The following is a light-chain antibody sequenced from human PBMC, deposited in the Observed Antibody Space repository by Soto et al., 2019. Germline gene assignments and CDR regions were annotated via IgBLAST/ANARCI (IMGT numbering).Light chain of an antibody. V-gene: IGLV2-14*01. CDR3: GSYPSSSTYV. J-gene: IGLJ1*01. CDR2: DVS. Sequence: QSALTQPASVSGSPGQSITISCTGTSSDVGGYNYVSWYQQHPGKAPKLMIYDVSNRPSGVSNRFSGSKSGNTASLTISGLQAEDEADYYCGSYPSSSTYVFGTGTKLTVL. CDR1: SSDVGGYNY.